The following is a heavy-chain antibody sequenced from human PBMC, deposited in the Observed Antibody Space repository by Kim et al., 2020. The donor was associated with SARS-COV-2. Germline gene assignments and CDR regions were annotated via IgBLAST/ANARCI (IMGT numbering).Heavy chain of an antibody. J-gene: IGHJ4*01. CDR2: ISYDGSNK. CDR1: GFTFSSYG. CDR3: AKDEEAWFGESHYFDY. D-gene: IGHD3-10*01. Sequence: GGSLRLSCAASGFTFSSYGMHWVRQAPGKGLEWVAVISYDGSNKYYADSVKGRFTISRDNSKNTLYLQMNSLRAEDTAVYYCAKDEEAWFGESHYFDYWG. V-gene: IGHV3-30*18.